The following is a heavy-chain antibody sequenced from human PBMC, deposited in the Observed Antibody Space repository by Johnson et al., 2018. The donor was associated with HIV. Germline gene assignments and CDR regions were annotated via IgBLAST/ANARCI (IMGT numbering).Heavy chain of an antibody. CDR1: GFTFSSYG. V-gene: IGHV3-33*06. CDR2: IWYDGSNK. Sequence: QVQLVESGGGVVQPGRSLRLSCAASGFTFSSYGMHWVRQAPGKGLEWVAVIWYDGSNKYYADSVKGRFTISRDNSKNTLDLQMNSLRAEDTAVYYCAKDLSTAYYDSSEDTFDIWGQGTMVTVSS. J-gene: IGHJ3*02. CDR3: AKDLSTAYYDSSEDTFDI. D-gene: IGHD3-22*01.